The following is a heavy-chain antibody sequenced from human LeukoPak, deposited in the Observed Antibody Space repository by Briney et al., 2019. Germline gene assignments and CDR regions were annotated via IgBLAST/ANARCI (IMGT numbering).Heavy chain of an antibody. CDR2: INPNSGAT. V-gene: IGHV1-2*02. CDR1: GYTFTDYY. J-gene: IGHJ4*02. Sequence: ASVKVSCKASGYTFTDYYMHWVRQAPGQGLELMGWINPNSGATNFAQKFQGRVTMTRDTSISTAYMELSRLRSDDTAVYYCARLTTGTADWGQGTLVTVSS. D-gene: IGHD1-1*01. CDR3: ARLTTGTAD.